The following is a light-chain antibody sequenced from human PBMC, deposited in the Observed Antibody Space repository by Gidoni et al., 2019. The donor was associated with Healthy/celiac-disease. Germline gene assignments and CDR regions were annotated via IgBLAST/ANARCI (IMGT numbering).Light chain of an antibody. CDR1: CCDVGGYNY. Sequence: QSALTQTASVSGSPGQSITLSCTGTCCDVGGYNYVSWYQQHPGRAPKLMIYDVSNRPSGVSNRFSGSKSGNTASLTISGLQSEDEADDYCSSYTSSSTLYVFGTGTKVTVL. CDR3: SSYTSSSTLYV. J-gene: IGLJ1*01. CDR2: DVS. V-gene: IGLV2-14*03.